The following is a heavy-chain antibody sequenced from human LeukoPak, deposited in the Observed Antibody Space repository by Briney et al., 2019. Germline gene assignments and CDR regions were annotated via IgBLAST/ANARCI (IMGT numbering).Heavy chain of an antibody. D-gene: IGHD6-19*01. CDR1: GFTFSYYG. CDR2: IRYDGSNK. J-gene: IGHJ4*02. V-gene: IGHV3-30*02. CDR3: AKDSVRSGGWFYFDN. Sequence: GGSLRLSCAASGFTFSYYGMHWVRQAPGKGLEWVAFIRYDGSNKYYADSVKGRFTIFRDNSKNTMYLQMHSVRTEDMAIYYCAKDSVRSGGWFYFDNWGQGTLVSVSS.